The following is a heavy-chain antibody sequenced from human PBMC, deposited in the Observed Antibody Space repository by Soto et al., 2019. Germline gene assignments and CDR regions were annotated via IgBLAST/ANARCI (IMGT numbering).Heavy chain of an antibody. CDR3: ARVPPGSGTYFNYYYVMDV. CDR2: INYSGST. D-gene: IGHD3-10*01. J-gene: IGHJ6*02. Sequence: QVQLQESGPGLVKPSQTLSLSCTLSGDSISSGNYYWGWIRHSPGKGLEWIAYINYSGSTYWNQSLRGRITMSVDTWKNQCSLKLRSVTAADTAVYYCARVPPGSGTYFNYYYVMDVWGQGTTVTVSS. CDR1: GDSISSGNYY. V-gene: IGHV4-30-4*01.